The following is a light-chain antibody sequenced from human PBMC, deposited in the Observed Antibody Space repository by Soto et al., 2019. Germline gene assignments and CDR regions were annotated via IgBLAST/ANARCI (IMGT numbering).Light chain of an antibody. Sequence: EIVMTQSPATLSVSPGERATLSCRASQNVGNNLVWYQQKPGQAPRLLIYGASSRATGIPDRFSGSGSGTDFTLTISRLEPEDFAVYYCQQYGSSSWTFGQGTKVDIK. CDR3: QQYGSSSWT. CDR1: QNVGNN. V-gene: IGKV3-20*01. J-gene: IGKJ1*01. CDR2: GAS.